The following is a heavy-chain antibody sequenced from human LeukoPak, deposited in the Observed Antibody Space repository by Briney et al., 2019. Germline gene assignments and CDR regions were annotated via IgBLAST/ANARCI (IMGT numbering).Heavy chain of an antibody. CDR3: ARGPSHRGSYSYYFDY. CDR1: GGSISSGGYS. Sequence: PSETLSLTCTVSGGSISSGGYSWSWIRQHPGKGLEWIGYIYYSGSTYYNPSLKSRVTISVDTSKNQFSLKLSFVTAADTAVYYCARGPSHRGSYSYYFDYWGQGTLVTVSS. J-gene: IGHJ4*02. D-gene: IGHD1-26*01. V-gene: IGHV4-31*03. CDR2: IYYSGST.